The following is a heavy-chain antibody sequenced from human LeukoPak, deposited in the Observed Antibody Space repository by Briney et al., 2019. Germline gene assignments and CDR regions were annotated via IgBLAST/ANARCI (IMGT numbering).Heavy chain of an antibody. CDR3: ARGPPRGKYYYMDV. Sequence: GGSLRLSCAASGFTFSSFDMHWVRHPTGQGLEWVSTIGTASDAYYPGSVEGRFTLSRDNAKNSLYLQMNSLTAGDTAVYYCARGPPRGKYYYMDVWGKGTTVTVSS. CDR2: IGTASDA. V-gene: IGHV3-13*01. J-gene: IGHJ6*03. CDR1: GFTFSSFD. D-gene: IGHD1-1*01.